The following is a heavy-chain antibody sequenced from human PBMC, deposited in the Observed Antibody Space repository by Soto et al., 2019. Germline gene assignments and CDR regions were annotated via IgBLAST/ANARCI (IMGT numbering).Heavy chain of an antibody. CDR1: VYSFTNYW. CDR3: ARVHLVVAPAANRFNDYGMDV. Sequence: PGDSLNISCKGSVYSFTNYWIGWVRQMPGKGLEWMGLMYPGDSYTRFSPSFQGQVTISADKSISPAYLQWSNLKASDTAMYYCARVHLVVAPAANRFNDYGMDVWGQGTTVTVSS. D-gene: IGHD2-2*01. V-gene: IGHV5-51*01. J-gene: IGHJ6*02. CDR2: MYPGDSYT.